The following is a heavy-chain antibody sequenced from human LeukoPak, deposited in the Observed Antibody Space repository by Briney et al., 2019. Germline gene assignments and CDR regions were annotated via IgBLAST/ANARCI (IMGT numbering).Heavy chain of an antibody. CDR3: ASGVDYGDYNGY. D-gene: IGHD4-17*01. CDR1: GFTFSSYW. Sequence: GGYLRLSCAASGFTFSSYWMHWVRQAPGKGLVWVSRINSDGSSTSYADSVKGRFTISRDNAKNTLYLQMNSLRAEDTAVYYCASGVDYGDYNGYWGQGTLVTVSS. CDR2: INSDGSST. J-gene: IGHJ4*02. V-gene: IGHV3-74*01.